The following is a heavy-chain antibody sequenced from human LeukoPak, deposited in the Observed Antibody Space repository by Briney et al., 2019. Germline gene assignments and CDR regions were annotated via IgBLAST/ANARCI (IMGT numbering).Heavy chain of an antibody. D-gene: IGHD1-26*01. J-gene: IGHJ4*02. CDR3: ARELYGGSYSGY. V-gene: IGHV4-4*07. CDR1: GGSIYTYY. Sequence: SETLSLTCTVSGGSIYTYYWIWIRQPAGKGLEWIGRIYTTGSTNYNPSLESRVTMSVDTSRNQFSLKLSSVTAADTAVYYCARELYGGSYSGYWGQGTLVTVSS. CDR2: IYTTGST.